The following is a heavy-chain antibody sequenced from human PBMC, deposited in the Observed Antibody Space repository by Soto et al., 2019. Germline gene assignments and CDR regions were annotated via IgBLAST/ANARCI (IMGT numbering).Heavy chain of an antibody. CDR3: AKPARPHYYYYYYMDV. CDR2: ISWNSGSI. V-gene: IGHV3-9*01. D-gene: IGHD6-6*01. CDR1: GFTFDDYA. J-gene: IGHJ6*03. Sequence: GGSLRLSCAASGFTFDDYAMHWVRQAPGKGLEWVSGISWNSGSIGYADSVKGRFTISRDNAKNSLYLQMNSLRAEDTALYYCAKPARPHYYYYYYMDVWGKGTTVTVSS.